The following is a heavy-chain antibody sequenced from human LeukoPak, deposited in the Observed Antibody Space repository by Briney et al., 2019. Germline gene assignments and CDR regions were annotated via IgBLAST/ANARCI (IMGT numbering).Heavy chain of an antibody. V-gene: IGHV4-31*03. J-gene: IGHJ5*02. CDR1: GVSISSGGYY. D-gene: IGHD2-2*01. Sequence: NSSQTLSLTCTVSGVSISSGGYYWSWIRQHPGKGLEGIGSIYYSRSTYYNPALKSRVTISVDTSKNQFSLKLSSVTAADTAVYYCASGCHQLFNNWFDPWGQGTLVTVSS. CDR3: ASGCHQLFNNWFDP. CDR2: IYYSRST.